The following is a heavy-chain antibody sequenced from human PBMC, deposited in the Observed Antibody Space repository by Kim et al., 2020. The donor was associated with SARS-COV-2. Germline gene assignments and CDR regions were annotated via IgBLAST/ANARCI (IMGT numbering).Heavy chain of an antibody. CDR1: GFTFSDYY. CDR2: ISSSGSTI. Sequence: GGSLRLSCAASGFTFSDYYMSWIRQAPGKGLEWVSYISSSGSTIYYADSVKGRFTISRDNAKNSLYLQMNSLRAEDTAVYYCARGRVFPYYYYYMDVWGKGTTVTVSS. D-gene: IGHD3-3*01. V-gene: IGHV3-11*01. CDR3: ARGRVFPYYYYYMDV. J-gene: IGHJ6*03.